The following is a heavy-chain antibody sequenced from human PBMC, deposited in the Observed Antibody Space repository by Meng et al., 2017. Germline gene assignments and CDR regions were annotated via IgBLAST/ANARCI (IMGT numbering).Heavy chain of an antibody. CDR1: GFTFSSYA. V-gene: IGHV3-23*01. D-gene: IGHD3-22*01. CDR2: ISGSGGST. CDR3: AKRGYYYDSSGYIPQYYFDY. Sequence: GESLKISCAASGFTFSSYAMSWVRQAPGKGLEWVSAISGSGGSTYYADSVKGRFTISRDNSKNTLYLQMNSLRAEDTAVYYCAKRGYYYDSSGYIPQYYFDYWGHGKRVNGSS. J-gene: IGHJ4*01.